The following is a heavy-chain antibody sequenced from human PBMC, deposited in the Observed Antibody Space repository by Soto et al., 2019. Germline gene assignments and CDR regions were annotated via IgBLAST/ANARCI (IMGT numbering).Heavy chain of an antibody. CDR2: IKQDGSEK. CDR3: ATGWQYHFY. J-gene: IGHJ4*02. Sequence: GGSLRLSCAASGFTFSSYGMTWVRQAPGKGLEWVANIKQDGSEKYYVDSLRGRFTISRDNAENSLFLQMNSLRVEDTAVYYCATGWQYHFYWGQGTLVTVSS. V-gene: IGHV3-7*01. D-gene: IGHD4-4*01. CDR1: GFTFSSYG.